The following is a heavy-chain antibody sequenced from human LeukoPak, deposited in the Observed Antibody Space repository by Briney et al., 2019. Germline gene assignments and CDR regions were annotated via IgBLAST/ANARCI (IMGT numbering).Heavy chain of an antibody. Sequence: GGSLRLSCEASGFTFSNYNMNWVRQAPGQRLEWVSSITSSSSYVFYADSVKGRFTISRDNSKNTLYLQMNSLRAEDTAVYYCAKDTRLLWFGELLTFDAFDIWGQGTMVTVSS. J-gene: IGHJ3*02. V-gene: IGHV3-21*01. D-gene: IGHD3-10*01. CDR1: GFTFSNYN. CDR3: AKDTRLLWFGELLTFDAFDI. CDR2: ITSSSSYV.